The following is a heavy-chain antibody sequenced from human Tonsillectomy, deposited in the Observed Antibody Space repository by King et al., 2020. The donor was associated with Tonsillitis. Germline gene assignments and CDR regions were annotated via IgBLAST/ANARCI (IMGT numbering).Heavy chain of an antibody. CDR1: GGSISSGGYY. V-gene: IGHV4-31*03. D-gene: IGHD2-2*01. Sequence: VQLQESGPGLVKPSQTLSLTCTVSGGSISSGGYYWNWIRQHPGKGLEWIVNIYYSGGTFYNPSLKSRVTISVVASENQFSLNRTSLTAADTAVYYCARGKGYCSSTSCLGRYFDLWGRGTLVTVSS. CDR2: IYYSGGT. J-gene: IGHJ2*01. CDR3: ARGKGYCSSTSCLGRYFDL.